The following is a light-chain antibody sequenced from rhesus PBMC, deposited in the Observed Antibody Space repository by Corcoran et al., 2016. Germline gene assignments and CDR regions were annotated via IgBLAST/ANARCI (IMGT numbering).Light chain of an antibody. CDR2: KAY. J-gene: IGKJ2*01. V-gene: IGKV1-16*01. CDR3: QQYNSAPYT. CDR1: QSINSW. Sequence: DIQMTQSPSSLSASVGDKVTITCQASQSINSWLARYQQKPGKTPKPLIYKAYSLESGVHSRFSGSGSVTDFTLTISSLQPEDFATYYCQQYNSAPYTFGQGTKVEIK.